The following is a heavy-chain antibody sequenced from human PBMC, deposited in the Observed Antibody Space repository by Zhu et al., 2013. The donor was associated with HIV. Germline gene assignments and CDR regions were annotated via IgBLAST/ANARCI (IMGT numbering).Heavy chain of an antibody. CDR3: ARGGDYYDSSGYYGVDP. D-gene: IGHD3-22*01. CDR2: INPNSGGT. Sequence: QVQLVQSGAEVKKPGASVKVSCKASGYTFTGYYMHWVRQAPGQGLEWMGWINPNSGGTNYAQKFQGRVTMTRDTSISTAYMELSRLRSDDTAVYYCARGGDYYDSSGYYGVDPWGQGTLVTVSS. CDR1: GYTFTGYY. V-gene: IGHV1-2*02. J-gene: IGHJ5*02.